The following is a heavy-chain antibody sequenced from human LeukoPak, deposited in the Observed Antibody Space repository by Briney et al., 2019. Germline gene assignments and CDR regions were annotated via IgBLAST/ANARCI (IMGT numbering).Heavy chain of an antibody. CDR3: ARVLLWFGELGYGMGV. CDR1: GYTFTSYY. Sequence: ASVKVSCKASGYTFTSYYMHWVRQAPGQGLEWMGIINPSGGSTSYAQKFQGRVTMTRDTSTSTVYMELSSLRSEDTAVYYCARVLLWFGELGYGMGVWGQGTTVTVSS. D-gene: IGHD3-10*01. J-gene: IGHJ6*02. CDR2: INPSGGST. V-gene: IGHV1-46*01.